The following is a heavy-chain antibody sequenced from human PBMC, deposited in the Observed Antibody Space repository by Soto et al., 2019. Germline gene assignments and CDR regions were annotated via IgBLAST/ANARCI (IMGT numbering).Heavy chain of an antibody. CDR2: IIPIHGST. CDR3: ARALVVVTNGGEAYYFDY. CDR1: GGTFGNYV. J-gene: IGHJ4*02. Sequence: ASVKVSCKASGGTFGNYVIAWLRQAPGQGLVWMGRIIPIHGSTNYAQKFQGRVTMTTDTSTRTAYMELRRLRSDDTAIYYCARALVVVTNGGEAYYFDYWGQGTVVTVSS. D-gene: IGHD2-21*02. V-gene: IGHV1-18*01.